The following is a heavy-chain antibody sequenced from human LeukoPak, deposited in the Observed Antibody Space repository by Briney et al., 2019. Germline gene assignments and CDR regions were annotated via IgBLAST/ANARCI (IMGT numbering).Heavy chain of an antibody. Sequence: GGSLRLSCAASGFNFSSYAMSWVRQAPGKGLEWVSAISGSGGSTYYADSVKGRFTISRDNSKNTLYLQMNSLRAEDTAVYYCAKDLVLRYFGWLLGYYFDYWGQGTLVTVSS. CDR3: AKDLVLRYFGWLLGYYFDY. D-gene: IGHD3-9*01. V-gene: IGHV3-23*01. CDR1: GFNFSSYA. CDR2: ISGSGGST. J-gene: IGHJ4*02.